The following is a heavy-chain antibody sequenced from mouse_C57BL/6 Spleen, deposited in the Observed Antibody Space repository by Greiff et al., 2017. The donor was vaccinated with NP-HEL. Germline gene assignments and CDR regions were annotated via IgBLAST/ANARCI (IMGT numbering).Heavy chain of an antibody. CDR2: IRLKSDNYAT. Sequence: DVKLVESGGGLVQPGGSMKLSCVASGFTFSNYWMNWVRQSPEKGLEWVAQIRLKSDNYATHYAESVKGRFTISRDDSKSSVYLQMNNLRAEDTGIYYCTGGIYYGPWFAYWGQGTLVTVSA. CDR3: TGGIYYGPWFAY. V-gene: IGHV6-3*01. CDR1: GFTFSNYW. J-gene: IGHJ3*01. D-gene: IGHD2-1*01.